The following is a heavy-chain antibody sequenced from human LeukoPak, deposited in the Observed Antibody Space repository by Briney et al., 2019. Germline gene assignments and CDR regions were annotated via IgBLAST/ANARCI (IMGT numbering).Heavy chain of an antibody. CDR3: AKDSGYYYGSGSHFDY. CDR2: IWYDGSNK. CDR1: GFTFSSYG. D-gene: IGHD3-10*01. V-gene: IGHV3-33*06. Sequence: GRSLRLSCAASGFTFSSYGMHWVRQAPGKGLEWVAVIWYDGSNKYYADSVKGRFTISRDNSKNTLYLQMNSLRAEDTAVYYCAKDSGYYYGSGSHFDYWGQGTLVTVSS. J-gene: IGHJ4*02.